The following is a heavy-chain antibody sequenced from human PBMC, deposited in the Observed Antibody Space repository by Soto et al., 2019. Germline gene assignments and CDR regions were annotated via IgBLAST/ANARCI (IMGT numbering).Heavy chain of an antibody. D-gene: IGHD5-12*01. Sequence: QVQLVQSGAEVRKPGASVTVSCRSSGDSFNDYYIHWVRQAPGQGLGWMGWINPNSGVTKYAQKFQGWVSKTRDTSIRTVYMQLSRLRSDDTAVYYCARESGGATATLDYYYFYMDVWGTGTTVTVSS. CDR1: GDSFNDYY. CDR3: ARESGGATATLDYYYFYMDV. J-gene: IGHJ6*03. V-gene: IGHV1-2*04. CDR2: INPNSGVT.